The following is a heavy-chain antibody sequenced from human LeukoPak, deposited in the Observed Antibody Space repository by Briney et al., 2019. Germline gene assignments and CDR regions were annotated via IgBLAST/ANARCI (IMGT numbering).Heavy chain of an antibody. Sequence: PSQTLSLTCAASGGSISSGGYSWSWIRQPPGKGLEWIGYIYHSGSTYYNPSLKSRVTISVDRSKNQFSLKLSSVTAADTAVYYCAREVGATPNPYFDYWGQGTLVTVSS. J-gene: IGHJ4*02. D-gene: IGHD1-26*01. CDR3: AREVGATPNPYFDY. V-gene: IGHV4-30-2*01. CDR1: GGSISSGGYS. CDR2: IYHSGST.